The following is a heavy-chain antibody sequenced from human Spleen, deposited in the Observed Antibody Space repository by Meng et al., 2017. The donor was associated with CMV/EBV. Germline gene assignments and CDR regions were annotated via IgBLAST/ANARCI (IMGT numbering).Heavy chain of an antibody. J-gene: IGHJ4*02. V-gene: IGHV4-34*01. D-gene: IGHD5-24*01. CDR3: ARSTNGYNYGPLDY. CDR1: GGSFSGYY. CDR2: INHSGST. Sequence: QVRLQQWGAGLLKPSETLSLTCAVYGGSFSGYYWSWIRQPPGKGLEWIGEINHSGSTNYNPSLKSRVTISVDTSKNQFSLKLSSVTAADTAVYYCARSTNGYNYGPLDYWGQGTLVTVSS.